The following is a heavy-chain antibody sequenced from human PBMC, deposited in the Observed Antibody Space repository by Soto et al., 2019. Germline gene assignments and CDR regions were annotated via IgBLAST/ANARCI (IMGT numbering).Heavy chain of an antibody. D-gene: IGHD2-2*01. V-gene: IGHV3-11*01. CDR1: GFTFSDYY. Sequence: QVQLVESGGGLVKPGGSLRLSCAASGFTFSDYYMSWIRQAPGKGLEWVSYIRSSGSTIYYADSVKGRFTISRDNAKNSRYLQRNSLRAEDTAVYYWGRVRGKCSSTSCYYYYYMDVWGKGTTVTVSS. CDR2: IRSSGSTI. J-gene: IGHJ6*03. CDR3: GRVRGKCSSTSCYYYYYMDV.